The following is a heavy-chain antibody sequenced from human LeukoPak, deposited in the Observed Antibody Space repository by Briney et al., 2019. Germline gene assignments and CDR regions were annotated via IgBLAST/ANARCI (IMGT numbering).Heavy chain of an antibody. CDR1: GFTFDDYA. V-gene: IGHV3-9*01. CDR3: AKEGYCSGGSCYSNDAFDI. J-gene: IGHJ3*02. D-gene: IGHD2-15*01. CDR2: ISWNSGSI. Sequence: GGSLRLSCAASGFTFDDYAMHWVRQAPGKGLEWVSGISWNSGSIRYADSVKGRFTISRDNAKNSLYLQMKSLSAEDTALYYCAKEGYCSGGSCYSNDAFDIWGQGTMVTVSS.